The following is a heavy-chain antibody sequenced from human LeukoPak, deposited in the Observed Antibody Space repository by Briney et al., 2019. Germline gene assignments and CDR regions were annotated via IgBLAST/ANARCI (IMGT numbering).Heavy chain of an antibody. V-gene: IGHV3-48*02. Sequence: GGSLRLSCAGSGFRFSTYSIKWVRQAPGKGLEWVSHIGGSGSFIYYADSVRGRFTISRDNAKNSVYLQMNSLRDEDTAVYFCARADFWSGLFDYWGQGTLVTVSS. CDR1: GFRFSTYS. CDR3: ARADFWSGLFDY. CDR2: IGGSGSFI. D-gene: IGHD3-3*01. J-gene: IGHJ4*02.